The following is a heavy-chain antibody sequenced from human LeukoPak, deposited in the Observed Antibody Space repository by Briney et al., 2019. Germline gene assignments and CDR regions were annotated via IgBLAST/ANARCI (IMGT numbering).Heavy chain of an antibody. V-gene: IGHV1-69*06. J-gene: IGHJ4*02. Sequence: SVKLSCKASGGTFSSYAISWVRQAPGHGLEWMGGIMPIFGKTNYAQKFQGRVTITADKSTSTAYMELSSLRSEDTAVYYCARDLILGVSNSDLTSYGLVYCGQRTLVTVSS. D-gene: IGHD3-16*01. CDR2: IMPIFGKT. CDR3: ARDLILGVSNSDLTSYGLVY. CDR1: GGTFSSYA.